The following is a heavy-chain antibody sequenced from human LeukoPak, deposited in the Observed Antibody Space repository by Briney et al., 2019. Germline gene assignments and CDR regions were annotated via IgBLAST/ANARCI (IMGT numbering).Heavy chain of an antibody. CDR2: IKQDGSEK. J-gene: IGHJ4*02. Sequence: PGGSLRLSCAASGFTFSSYWMSWVRQAPGKGLEWVANIKQDGSEKYYVDSVKGRFTIPRDNAKNSLYLQMNSLRAEDTAVYYCAKQYYDFWSFDYWGQGTLVTVSS. D-gene: IGHD3-3*01. CDR3: AKQYYDFWSFDY. CDR1: GFTFSSYW. V-gene: IGHV3-7*01.